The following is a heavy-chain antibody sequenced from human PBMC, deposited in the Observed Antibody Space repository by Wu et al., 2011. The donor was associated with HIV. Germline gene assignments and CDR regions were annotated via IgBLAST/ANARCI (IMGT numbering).Heavy chain of an antibody. CDR2: VSADNRHT. D-gene: IGHD3-9*01. CDR1: GGIFSSSG. J-gene: IGHJ6*02. V-gene: IGHV1-18*01. Sequence: QVQLVQSGAELKKPGSSVKVSCKASGGIFSSSGISWVRQAPGQGLEWMGWVSADNRHTNYAQNLQGRVTMTTDTSTTTAYMELRSLRSDDTAVYYCARDRRYFDWFSADDYLYYYGLDVWGQGTTVTVSS. CDR3: ARDRRYFDWFSADDYLYYYGLDV.